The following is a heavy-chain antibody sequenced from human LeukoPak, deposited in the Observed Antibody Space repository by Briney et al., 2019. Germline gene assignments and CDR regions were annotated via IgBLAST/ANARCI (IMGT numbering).Heavy chain of an antibody. CDR2: ISYDGSNK. CDR3: ARDASWERYNWFDP. J-gene: IGHJ5*02. D-gene: IGHD1-1*01. CDR1: GFTFGSYA. Sequence: GGSLRLSCAASGFTFGSYAMHWVRQAPGKGLEWVAVISYDGSNKYYADSVKGRFTISRDNSKNTLYLQMNSLRAEDTAVYYCARDASWERYNWFDPWGQGTLVTVSS. V-gene: IGHV3-30*03.